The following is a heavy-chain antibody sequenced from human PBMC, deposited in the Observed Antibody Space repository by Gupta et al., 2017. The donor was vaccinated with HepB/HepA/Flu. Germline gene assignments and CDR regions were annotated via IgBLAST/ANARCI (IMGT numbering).Heavy chain of an antibody. J-gene: IGHJ6*02. D-gene: IGHD2-21*01. CDR3: VRGRGEGRYNGMDV. V-gene: IGHV3-64*01. CDR1: GFIFSNYA. Sequence: ELQLVESGVVLVEPGGSLRLSCAVSGFIFSNYAMHWVRQAPGKGLEYVSAISSNGASTYYAKSVKGRFTISRDISKNTLYLPMGSLRPEDRAVYYCVRGRGEGRYNGMDVWGQGTTVTVSS. CDR2: ISSNGAST.